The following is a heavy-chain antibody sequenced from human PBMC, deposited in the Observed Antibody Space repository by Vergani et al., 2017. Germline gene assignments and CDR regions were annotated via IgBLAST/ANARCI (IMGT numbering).Heavy chain of an antibody. CDR3: ARAGGHYDSSGYYFLDAFDI. D-gene: IGHD3-22*01. CDR2: IYYSGST. V-gene: IGHV4-59*01. J-gene: IGHJ3*02. CDR1: GGSISSYY. Sequence: QVQLQESGPGLVKPSETLYLTCTVSGGSISSYYWSWIRQPPGKGLEWIGYIYYSGSTNYNPSLKSQGTISVDTSKNPFSLKLSSVTAADTAVYSCARAGGHYDSSGYYFLDAFDIWGQGTMVTVSS.